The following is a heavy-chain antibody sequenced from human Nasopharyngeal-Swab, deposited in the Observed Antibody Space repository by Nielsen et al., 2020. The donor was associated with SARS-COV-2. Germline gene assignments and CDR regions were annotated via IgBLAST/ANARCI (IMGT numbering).Heavy chain of an antibody. D-gene: IGHD2-2*01. CDR2: TEIGGTT. CDR3: ARDLGGGYCTTTNCPGS. Sequence: GESLKISCAVSGLTVSYTYMGWVRQAPGKGLEWVSVTEIGGTTHYADSVKGRFSISRDSSTNTLYLQMNNVRAEDTAVYYCARDLGGGYCTTTNCPGSWGQGALVTVSS. V-gene: IGHV3-53*01. CDR1: GLTVSYTY. J-gene: IGHJ1*01.